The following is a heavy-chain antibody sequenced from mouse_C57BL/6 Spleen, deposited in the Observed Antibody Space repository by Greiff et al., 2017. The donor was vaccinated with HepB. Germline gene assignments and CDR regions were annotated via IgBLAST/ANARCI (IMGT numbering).Heavy chain of an antibody. V-gene: IGHV1-64*01. J-gene: IGHJ1*03. CDR3: ARESDRDWYFDV. CDR1: GYTFTSYW. Sequence: QVQLQQPGAELVKPGASVKLSCKASGYTFTSYWMHWVKQRPGQGLEWIGMIHPNSGSTNYNEKFKSKATLTVDKSSSTAYMQLSSLTSEDSAVYYCARESDRDWYFDVWGTGTTVTVSS. CDR2: IHPNSGST. D-gene: IGHD2-14*01.